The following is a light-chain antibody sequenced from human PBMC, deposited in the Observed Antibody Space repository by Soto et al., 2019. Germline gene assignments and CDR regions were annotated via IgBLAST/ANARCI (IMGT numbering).Light chain of an antibody. CDR3: CSTAGTYTLV. CDR1: SSDVGAHDS. CDR2: DVN. Sequence: QSVLTQSPSVSAAPGQSVTISCTATSSDVGAHDSVSWYQQYPGKVPKLIIYDVNKWPSGASHRFSGSKSGNTASLTISGLQPEDEADYYCCSTAGTYTLVFGGGTKLTVL. V-gene: IGLV2-11*01. J-gene: IGLJ2*01.